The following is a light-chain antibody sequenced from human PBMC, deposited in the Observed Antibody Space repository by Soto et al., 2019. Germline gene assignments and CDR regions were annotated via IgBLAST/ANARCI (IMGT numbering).Light chain of an antibody. CDR3: LLYYGGARV. V-gene: IGLV7-43*01. CDR1: TGAVTSGYY. Sequence: QAVVTQEPSLTVSPGGTVTLTCASSTGAVTSGYYPNWFQQKPGQAPRALIYNTSNKHSWTPARFSGSLLGDKAALTLSGVRPEDEAEYYCLLYYGGARVFGGGTKVT. J-gene: IGLJ2*01. CDR2: NTS.